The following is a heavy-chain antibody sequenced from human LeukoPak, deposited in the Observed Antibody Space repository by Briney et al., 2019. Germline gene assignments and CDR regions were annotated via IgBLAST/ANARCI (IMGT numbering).Heavy chain of an antibody. CDR1: GFTFSSHG. Sequence: PGGSLRVSCAASGFTFSSHGMHWVRQAPGKRLEWVAFIRYDGSTKYYADSVKGRFTISRDNSKNTLYLQMNSLRGEDTAVYYCASDGSYTSGSPRFDCWGQGTLVTLSS. CDR3: ASDGSYTSGSPRFDC. J-gene: IGHJ4*02. CDR2: IRYDGSTK. D-gene: IGHD3-10*01. V-gene: IGHV3-30*02.